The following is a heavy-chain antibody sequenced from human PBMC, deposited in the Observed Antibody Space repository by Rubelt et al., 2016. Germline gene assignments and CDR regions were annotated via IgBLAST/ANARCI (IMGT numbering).Heavy chain of an antibody. D-gene: IGHD3/OR15-3a*01. CDR2: IYWDDDK. Sequence: QITLKESGPTLVKPTQPLTLTCTFSGFSLSTSGVGVGWIRQPPGKALEWLALIYWDDDKRYRPSLKSRPYITKDNAKNQVVLTITNMDPVATATYYGAHPSRLDGFFDYWGQGTLVTVSS. J-gene: IGHJ4*02. V-gene: IGHV2-5*02. CDR1: GFSLSTSGVG. CDR3: AHPSRLDGFFDY.